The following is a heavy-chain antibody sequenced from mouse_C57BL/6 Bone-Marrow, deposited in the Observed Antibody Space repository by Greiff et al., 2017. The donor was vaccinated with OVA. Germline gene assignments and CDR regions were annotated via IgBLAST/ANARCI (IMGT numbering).Heavy chain of an antibody. Sequence: EVQLQQSGPELVKPGASVKISCKASGYTFTDYYMNWVKQSHGKSLEWIGDINPNNGGTSYNQKFKGKATLTVDKSSSTAYMELRSLTSEDSAVYYCARGNLAHDYGYFDYWGQGTTRTVSS. J-gene: IGHJ2*01. D-gene: IGHD2-4*01. CDR1: GYTFTDYY. CDR3: ARGNLAHDYGYFDY. CDR2: INPNNGGT. V-gene: IGHV1-26*01.